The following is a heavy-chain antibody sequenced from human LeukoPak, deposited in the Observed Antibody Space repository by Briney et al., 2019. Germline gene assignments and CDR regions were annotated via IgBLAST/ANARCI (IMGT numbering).Heavy chain of an antibody. V-gene: IGHV3-48*03. J-gene: IGHJ4*02. D-gene: IGHD3-22*01. CDR3: AREVDHFDSSGNYPDVFDY. CDR2: ITSSGHII. Sequence: GGSLRLSCAASGFTVSNYEMNWVRQAPGKGLEWVSYITSSGHIIYYADSVKGQFTISRDNAKNSLYLQMNSLRAEDTAVYYCAREVDHFDSSGNYPDVFDYWGQGTLVTVSS. CDR1: GFTVSNYE.